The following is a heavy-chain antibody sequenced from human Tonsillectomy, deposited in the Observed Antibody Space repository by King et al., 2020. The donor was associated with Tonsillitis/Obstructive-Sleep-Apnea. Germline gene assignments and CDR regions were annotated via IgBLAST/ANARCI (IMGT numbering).Heavy chain of an antibody. CDR3: ARAGIVGATKGWFDP. CDR2: ISYDGSNK. D-gene: IGHD1-26*01. V-gene: IGHV3-30*03. J-gene: IGHJ5*02. CDR1: GFTFSSYA. Sequence: VQLVESGGGVVQPGRSLRLSCAASGFTFSSYAMYWVRQAPGKGLEWVAVISYDGSNKYYADSVKGRFTISRDNSKNTLFLQMNSLRVEDMAMFYCARAGIVGATKGWFDPWGQGILVTVSS.